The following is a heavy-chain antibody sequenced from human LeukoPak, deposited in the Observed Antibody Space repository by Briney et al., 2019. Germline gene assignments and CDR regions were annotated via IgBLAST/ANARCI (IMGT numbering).Heavy chain of an antibody. CDR3: ARRGNNLYFFDY. CDR2: ISSSGSTI. J-gene: IGHJ4*02. D-gene: IGHD3-10*01. CDR1: GFTFSSYE. Sequence: GGSLRLSCAASGFTFSSYEMNWVRQAPGKGLEWVSYISSSGSTIYYADSVKGRFTISRDNAKNSLYLQMNSLRAEDTAVYYCARRGNNLYFFDYWGQGTQVTVSS. V-gene: IGHV3-48*03.